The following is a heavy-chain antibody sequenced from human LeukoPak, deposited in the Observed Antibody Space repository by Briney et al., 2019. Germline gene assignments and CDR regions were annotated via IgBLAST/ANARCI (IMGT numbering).Heavy chain of an antibody. D-gene: IGHD3-3*01. J-gene: IGHJ5*02. V-gene: IGHV1-2*06. CDR2: INPNSGGT. Sequence: GASVKVSCKASGYTFTGYYMHWVRQAPGQGLEWMGRINPNSGGTNYAQKFQGRVTMTRDTSISTAYMELSRLRSDDTAVCYCAGAPYYDFWSGHNWFDPWGQGTLVTVSS. CDR3: AGAPYYDFWSGHNWFDP. CDR1: GYTFTGYY.